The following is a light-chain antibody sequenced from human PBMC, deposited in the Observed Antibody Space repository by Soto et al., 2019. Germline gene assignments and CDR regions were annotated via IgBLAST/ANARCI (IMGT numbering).Light chain of an antibody. CDR2: GAS. CDR1: QSVSSN. J-gene: IGKJ1*01. Sequence: EIVMTQSPATLSVSPGERATLSCRASQSVSSNLAWYPQKPGQAPRLLIYGASTRATGIPARFSGSGSGTEFTLTISSLQSQDFAVYYCQQYNNWPRGTVGQGTKVEIK. CDR3: QQYNNWPRGT. V-gene: IGKV3-15*01.